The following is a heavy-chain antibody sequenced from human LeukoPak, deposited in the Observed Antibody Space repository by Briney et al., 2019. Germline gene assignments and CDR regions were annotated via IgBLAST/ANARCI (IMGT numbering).Heavy chain of an antibody. D-gene: IGHD5-18*01. V-gene: IGHV4-59*01. CDR3: ARENGYRYDY. Sequence: SETLSLTCTVSDDSITIYYWSWIRQPPGKGLEWIGSIYYSGSTNYNPSLKSRVTISVDTSKNQFSLELSSVTAADTALYYCARENGYRYDYWGQGTLVTVSS. CDR1: DDSITIYY. J-gene: IGHJ4*02. CDR2: IYYSGST.